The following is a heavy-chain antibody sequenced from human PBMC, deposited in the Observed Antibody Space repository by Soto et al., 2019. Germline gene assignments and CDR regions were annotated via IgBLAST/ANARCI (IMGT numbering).Heavy chain of an antibody. CDR1: GFTFSSYS. J-gene: IGHJ4*02. D-gene: IGHD3-3*01. CDR2: ISSSSSYI. CDR3: ARDLEFDYDFWSGYQLGGPFDY. Sequence: EVQLVESGGGLVQPGGSLRLSCAASGFTFSSYSMNWVRQAPGKGLEWVSSISSSSSYIYYADSVKGRFTISRDNAKNSLYLQMNSLRAEDTAVYYCARDLEFDYDFWSGYQLGGPFDYWGQGTLVTVSS. V-gene: IGHV3-21*01.